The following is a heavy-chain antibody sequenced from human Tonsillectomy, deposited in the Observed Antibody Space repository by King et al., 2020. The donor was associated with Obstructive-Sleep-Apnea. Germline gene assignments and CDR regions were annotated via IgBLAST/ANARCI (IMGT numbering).Heavy chain of an antibody. D-gene: IGHD6-6*01. CDR2: IYSGGST. Sequence: VQLVESGGGLVQPGGSLRLSCAASGFTVSSNYLSWVRQAPGRGLEWVSVIYSGGSTYYADSVKGRFTISRDNSKNTLYLQMDSLRAEDTAVYYCARDGQIAARGNWGQGTLVTVSS. V-gene: IGHV3-66*01. J-gene: IGHJ4*02. CDR1: GFTVSSNY. CDR3: ARDGQIAARGN.